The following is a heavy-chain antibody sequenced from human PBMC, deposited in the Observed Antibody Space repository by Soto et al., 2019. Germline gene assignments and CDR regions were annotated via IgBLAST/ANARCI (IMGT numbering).Heavy chain of an antibody. Sequence: PGGSLRLSCVGSEFTFSNYEMNWVRQAPGKGLEWVSYISYTGSTIYYADSVRGRFTISRDNSKNSLYLRMNSLRAEDTAVYYCARGLRNYYDRSGLHYWGQGTLVTVSS. D-gene: IGHD3-22*01. CDR2: ISYTGSTI. CDR3: ARGLRNYYDRSGLHY. CDR1: EFTFSNYE. J-gene: IGHJ4*02. V-gene: IGHV3-48*03.